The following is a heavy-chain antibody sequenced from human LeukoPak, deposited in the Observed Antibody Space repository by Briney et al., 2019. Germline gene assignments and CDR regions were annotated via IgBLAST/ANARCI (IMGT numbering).Heavy chain of an antibody. CDR2: IYYSGST. Sequence: SETLSLTCTVSGGSISSYYWSWIRQPPGKGLEWIGYIYYSGSTNYNPSLKSRVTISVDTSKNQFSLKLSSVTAAGTAVYYCARQGYCSGGSCYFGTKYYYGMDVWGQGTTVTVSS. CDR3: ARQGYCSGGSCYFGTKYYYGMDV. V-gene: IGHV4-59*08. CDR1: GGSISSYY. J-gene: IGHJ6*02. D-gene: IGHD2-15*01.